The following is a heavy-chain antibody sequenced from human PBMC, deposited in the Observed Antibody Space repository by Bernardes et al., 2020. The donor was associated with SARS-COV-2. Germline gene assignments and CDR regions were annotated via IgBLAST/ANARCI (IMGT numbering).Heavy chain of an antibody. CDR3: AGESGFVLVV. J-gene: IGHJ6*02. D-gene: IGHD3-3*01. Sequence: SETLSLTCTVSGDSINSGGYYLSLIRQHPGKGLECIGSIYYSGSTYYNPSLKSRLTISIDTSKNQFSLRLSSVTAADTAVYYCAGESGFVLVVWGQGTTVTVSS. CDR1: GDSINSGGYY. CDR2: IYYSGST. V-gene: IGHV4-31*03.